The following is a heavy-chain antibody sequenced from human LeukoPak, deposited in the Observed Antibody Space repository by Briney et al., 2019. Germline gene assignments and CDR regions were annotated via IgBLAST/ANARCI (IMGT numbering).Heavy chain of an antibody. J-gene: IGHJ5*02. Sequence: SETLSLTCTVSGGSVGSGNYYWSWIRQHPGKGLEWIGYIYYSGSTYYNPSLKSRVTISVDTSKNQFSLKLSSVTAADTAVYYCARSTGDYYDSGTWFDPWGQGTLVTVSS. CDR1: GGSVGSGNYY. D-gene: IGHD3-22*01. CDR2: IYYSGST. V-gene: IGHV4-31*03. CDR3: ARSTGDYYDSGTWFDP.